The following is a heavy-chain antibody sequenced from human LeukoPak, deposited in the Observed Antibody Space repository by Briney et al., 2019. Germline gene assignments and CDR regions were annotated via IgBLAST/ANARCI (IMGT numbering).Heavy chain of an antibody. CDR3: ARVGSPGAFDY. D-gene: IGHD1-26*01. V-gene: IGHV4-59*01. Sequence: SETLSLTCTVSGGSISSYYWSWIRQPPGKGLEWIGSIYYSGSTNYNPSLKSRVTISVDTSKNQFSLKLSSVTAADTAVYYCARVGSPGAFDYWGQGTLVTVSS. CDR1: GGSISSYY. J-gene: IGHJ4*02. CDR2: IYYSGST.